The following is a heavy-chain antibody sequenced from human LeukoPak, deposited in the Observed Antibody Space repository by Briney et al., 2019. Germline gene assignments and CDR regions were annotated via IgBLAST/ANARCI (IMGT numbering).Heavy chain of an antibody. CDR2: IYWNDDK. CDR1: GFSLSTSGVG. CDR3: AHRRMVRGVIIYDY. J-gene: IGHJ4*02. V-gene: IGHV2-5*01. Sequence: SGPTLVKPTQTLTLTCTFSGFSLSTSGVGVGWIRQPPGKALEWLALIYWNDDKRYSPSLKSRLTITKDTSKNQVVLTMTNMDPVDTATYYCAHRRMVRGVIIYDYWGQGTLVTVSS. D-gene: IGHD3-10*01.